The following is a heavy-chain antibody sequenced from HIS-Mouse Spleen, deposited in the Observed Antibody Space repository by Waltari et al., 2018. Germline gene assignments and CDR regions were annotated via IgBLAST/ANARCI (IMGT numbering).Heavy chain of an antibody. J-gene: IGHJ4*02. V-gene: IGHV1-8*01. D-gene: IGHD3-3*01. CDR2: VNTNDGKT. CDR3: ARVYYDFWSGYYY. CDR1: GYTFTSYD. Sequence: QVQLVQSGAEVKKPGASVKVSCKASGYTFTSYDINWVRQATGQGLEWMGWVNTNDGKTGYAKKCQGRVTMTRNTSISTAYMELSSLRSEDTAVYYCARVYYDFWSGYYYWGQGTLVTVSS.